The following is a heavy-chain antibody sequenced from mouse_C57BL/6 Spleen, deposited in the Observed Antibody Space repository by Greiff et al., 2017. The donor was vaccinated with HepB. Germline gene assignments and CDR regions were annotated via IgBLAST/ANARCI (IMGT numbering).Heavy chain of an antibody. J-gene: IGHJ4*01. Sequence: VQLQESGAELVKPGASVKISCKASGYAFSSYWMNWVKQRPGKGLEWIGQIYPGDGDTNYNGKFKGKATLTADKSSSTAYMQLSSLTSEDSAVYFCARRSSTMVTTRAMDYWGQGTSVTVSS. CDR2: IYPGDGDT. D-gene: IGHD2-2*01. V-gene: IGHV1-80*01. CDR1: GYAFSSYW. CDR3: ARRSSTMVTTRAMDY.